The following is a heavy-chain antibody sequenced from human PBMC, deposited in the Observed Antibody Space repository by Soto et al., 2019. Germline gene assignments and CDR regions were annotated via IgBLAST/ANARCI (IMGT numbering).Heavy chain of an antibody. Sequence: QEYLVESGGGLVKPGGSLRLSCALSGFTVSDHYLTWIRQAPGRGLEWIAYISGSGSLTNYADSVKDRFIISRDIAQNSMYLQINSLRDEDTAVYYCARSAGWRQVVGYKYGLDVWGQGTAVTVSS. CDR2: ISGSGSLT. CDR3: ARSAGWRQVVGYKYGLDV. V-gene: IGHV3-11*06. CDR1: GFTVSDHY. D-gene: IGHD5-18*01. J-gene: IGHJ6*02.